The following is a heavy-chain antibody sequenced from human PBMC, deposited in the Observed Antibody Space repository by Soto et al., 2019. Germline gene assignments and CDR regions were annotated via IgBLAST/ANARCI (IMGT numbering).Heavy chain of an antibody. Sequence: QVQLQESGPGLVKPSQTLSLTCTVSGGSISSGGYYWSWIRQHPGKGLEWIGYIYYSGSTYYNPSLKSRVTISVDTSKKQFSLELSSVTAADTAVYYCARVGRDDTSLRPTLNDSWGQGTLVTVSS. CDR2: IYYSGST. V-gene: IGHV4-31*03. CDR1: GGSISSGGYY. CDR3: ARVGRDDTSLRPTLNDS. D-gene: IGHD2-2*01. J-gene: IGHJ5*01.